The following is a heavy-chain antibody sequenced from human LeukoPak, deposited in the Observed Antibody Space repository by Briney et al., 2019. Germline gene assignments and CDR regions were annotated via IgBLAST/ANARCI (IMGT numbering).Heavy chain of an antibody. J-gene: IGHJ5*02. V-gene: IGHV4-34*01. Sequence: PSETLSLTCAVYGGSFSGYYWSWIRQPPGKGLEWIGEINHSGSTNYNPSLKSRVTISVDTSKNQLSLKLSSVTAADTAVYYCARHQLYYYDSSDYYWFDPWGQGTLVTVSS. CDR2: INHSGST. CDR3: ARHQLYYYDSSDYYWFDP. D-gene: IGHD3-22*01. CDR1: GGSFSGYY.